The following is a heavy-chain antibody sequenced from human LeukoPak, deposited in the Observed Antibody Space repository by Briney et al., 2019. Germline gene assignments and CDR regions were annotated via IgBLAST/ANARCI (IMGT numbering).Heavy chain of an antibody. J-gene: IGHJ4*02. CDR2: IWYDGSNK. CDR1: GFTFSSYA. Sequence: PGGSLRLSCAASGFTFSSYAMSWVRQAPGKGLEWVAVIWYDGSNKYYADSVKGRFTISRDNSKNTLYLQMNSLRAEDTAVYYCARGMYYYDSSGYYYEGDGYYFDYWGQGTLVTVSS. CDR3: ARGMYYYDSSGYYYEGDGYYFDY. D-gene: IGHD3-22*01. V-gene: IGHV3-33*08.